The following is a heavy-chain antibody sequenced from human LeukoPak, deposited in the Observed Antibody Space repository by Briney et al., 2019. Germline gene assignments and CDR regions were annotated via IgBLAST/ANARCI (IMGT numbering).Heavy chain of an antibody. V-gene: IGHV3-66*01. Sequence: GGSLRLSCAASGFSVSNNYMSWVRQAPGKGLEWVSVIYSGGSTFYADSVKGRFTISRDNSKNTLYLQMNSLRAEDAAVYYCASDSYSPEYFQHWGQGTLVTVSS. D-gene: IGHD2-15*01. CDR1: GFSVSNNY. CDR3: ASDSYSPEYFQH. J-gene: IGHJ1*01. CDR2: IYSGGST.